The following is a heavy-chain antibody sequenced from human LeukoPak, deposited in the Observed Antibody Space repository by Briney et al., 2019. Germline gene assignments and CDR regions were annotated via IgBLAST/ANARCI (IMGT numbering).Heavy chain of an antibody. Sequence: ASVKVSCKAGGYNFPAYFVHWVRQAPGQGLEWMGRINPNGGDTNYAQKFQGRVTMASDTSISTAYMELSSLISDDTAVCYCARVGFTTSWSNFDYWGQGTLVTVSS. CDR1: GYNFPAYF. D-gene: IGHD2-2*01. CDR3: ARVGFTTSWSNFDY. J-gene: IGHJ4*02. V-gene: IGHV1-2*06. CDR2: INPNGGDT.